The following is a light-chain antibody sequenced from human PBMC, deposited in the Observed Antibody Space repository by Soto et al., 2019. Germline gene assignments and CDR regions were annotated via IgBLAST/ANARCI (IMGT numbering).Light chain of an antibody. CDR1: QSVSNF. CDR3: QQYGSSLT. V-gene: IGKV3-20*01. CDR2: GAS. Sequence: VLTQSPGTLSLSPGERATLTCRASQSVSNFLAWYQHKPGQAPRLLIYGASSRATGIPDRFSGSGSGTDFTLTITRLEPEDSAVYYCQQYGSSLTFGGGTKVDI. J-gene: IGKJ4*01.